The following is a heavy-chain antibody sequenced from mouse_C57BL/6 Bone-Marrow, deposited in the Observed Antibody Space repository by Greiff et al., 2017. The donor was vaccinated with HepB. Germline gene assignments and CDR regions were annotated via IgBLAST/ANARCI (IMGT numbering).Heavy chain of an antibody. Sequence: QVQLQQPGAELVMPGASVKLSCKASGYTFTSYWMHWVKQRPGQGLEWIGEIDPSDSYTNYNQKFKGKSTLTVDQASSTAYMQRSSLTSEDSAVYYCAREDTTVVADFDYWGQGTTLTVSS. CDR3: AREDTTVVADFDY. D-gene: IGHD1-1*01. J-gene: IGHJ2*01. V-gene: IGHV1-69*01. CDR1: GYTFTSYW. CDR2: IDPSDSYT.